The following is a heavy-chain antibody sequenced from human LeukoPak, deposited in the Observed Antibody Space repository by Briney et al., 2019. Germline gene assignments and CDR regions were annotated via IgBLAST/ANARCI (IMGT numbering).Heavy chain of an antibody. CDR1: GFTFSSYA. Sequence: PGGSLRLSCAASGFTFSSYAMSWVRQAPGKGLEWVPAISGSGGSTYYADSVKGRFTISRDNSKNTLYQQMNSLRAEDTAVYYCAKDPSRISLVNFDYWGQGTLVTVSS. CDR2: ISGSGGST. J-gene: IGHJ4*02. CDR3: AKDPSRISLVNFDY. D-gene: IGHD6-13*01. V-gene: IGHV3-23*01.